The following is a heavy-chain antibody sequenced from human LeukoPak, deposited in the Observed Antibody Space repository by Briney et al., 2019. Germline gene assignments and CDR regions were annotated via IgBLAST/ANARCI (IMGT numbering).Heavy chain of an antibody. CDR3: ARRYCSGGGCPNDY. V-gene: IGHV1-46*01. CDR1: GYTFTSYY. D-gene: IGHD2-15*01. CDR2: INPSGGST. Sequence: ASVKVSCKASGYTFTSYYMHWVRQAPAQGLEWMGVINPSGGSTSYAQKFQGRVTMTSDMSTSTVYMELSSLRSEDTAMYYCARRYCSGGGCPNDYWGQGTLVTVSS. J-gene: IGHJ4*02.